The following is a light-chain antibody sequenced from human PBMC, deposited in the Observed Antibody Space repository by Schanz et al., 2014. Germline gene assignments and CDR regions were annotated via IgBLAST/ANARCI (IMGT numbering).Light chain of an antibody. Sequence: QSVLTQPPSVSGAPGQRVTISCTGSTSNIGAGYDVHWYQQAPGTAPKVLIYGNTNRPSGVPDRFSGSKSGTSASLAIFGLQVEDESDYYCQSYDSSLRGYVFGTGTKLTVL. V-gene: IGLV1-40*01. J-gene: IGLJ1*01. CDR2: GNT. CDR1: TSNIGAGYD. CDR3: QSYDSSLRGYV.